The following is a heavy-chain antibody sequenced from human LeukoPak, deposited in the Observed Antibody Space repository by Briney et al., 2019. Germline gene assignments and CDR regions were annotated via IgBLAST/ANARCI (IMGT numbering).Heavy chain of an antibody. CDR3: ARRSGAVAADY. CDR2: INPNNGGT. D-gene: IGHD2-15*01. V-gene: IGHV1-2*02. Sequence: ASVKVSCKASGYTFTGYYMHWVRQAPGQGLEWMGWINPNNGGTNYAQKFQGRVTMTRDTSISTAYMELSRLRTDDTAVYYCARRSGAVAADYWGQGTLVTVSS. CDR1: GYTFTGYY. J-gene: IGHJ4*02.